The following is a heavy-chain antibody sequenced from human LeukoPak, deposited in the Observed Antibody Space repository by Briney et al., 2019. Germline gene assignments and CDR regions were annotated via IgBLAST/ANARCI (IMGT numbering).Heavy chain of an antibody. D-gene: IGHD3-16*01. J-gene: IGHJ3*02. CDR2: IDPNSGGT. V-gene: IGHV1-2*02. CDR1: GYTFTGYY. Sequence: ASVKVSCKASGYTFTGYYMHWVRQAPGQGPEWMGWIDPNSGGTNYAQKFQGRVTMTRDTSISTAYMELSRLRSDDTAVYYCATPRGISGAFDIWGQGTMVTVSS. CDR3: ATPRGISGAFDI.